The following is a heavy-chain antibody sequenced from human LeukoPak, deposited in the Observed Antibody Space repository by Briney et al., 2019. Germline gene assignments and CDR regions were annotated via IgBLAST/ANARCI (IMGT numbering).Heavy chain of an antibody. Sequence: SETLSLTCTVSGGSIISYYWSWIRQPAGKGLEWIGRIYTSGSTNYNPSLKSRVTMSVDTSKNQFSLKLSSVTAADTAVYYCARDRIAVAATYYFDYWGQGTLVTVSS. V-gene: IGHV4-4*07. J-gene: IGHJ4*02. CDR2: IYTSGST. CDR1: GGSIISYY. CDR3: ARDRIAVAATYYFDY. D-gene: IGHD6-19*01.